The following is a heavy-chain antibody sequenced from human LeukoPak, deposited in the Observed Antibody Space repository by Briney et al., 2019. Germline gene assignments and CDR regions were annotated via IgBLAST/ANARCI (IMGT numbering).Heavy chain of an antibody. CDR3: ARDPPLITAAGSRYFQH. D-gene: IGHD6-13*01. Sequence: GGSLRLSCAASGFTFSSYAMSWVRQAPGKGLGWVANIKQDGSEKYYVDSVKGRFTISRDNAKNSLYLQMNSLRAEDTAVYYCARDPPLITAAGSRYFQHWGQGTLVTVSS. J-gene: IGHJ1*01. V-gene: IGHV3-7*01. CDR2: IKQDGSEK. CDR1: GFTFSSYA.